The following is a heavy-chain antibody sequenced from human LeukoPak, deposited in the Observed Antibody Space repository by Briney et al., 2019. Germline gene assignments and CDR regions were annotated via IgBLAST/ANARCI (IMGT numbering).Heavy chain of an antibody. J-gene: IGHJ4*02. CDR1: GGTFSSYA. D-gene: IGHD2-2*01. V-gene: IGHV1-69*13. CDR2: IIPIFGTA. Sequence: SVKVSCKASGGTFSSYAISWVRQAPGQGLEWMGGIIPIFGTANYAQKFQGRVTITADESTSTAYMELSSLRSEDTAVYYCATCGVEYQLNYFDYWGQGTLVTVSS. CDR3: ATCGVEYQLNYFDY.